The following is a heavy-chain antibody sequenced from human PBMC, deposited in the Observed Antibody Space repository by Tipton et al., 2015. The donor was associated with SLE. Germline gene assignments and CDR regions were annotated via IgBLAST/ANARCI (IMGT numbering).Heavy chain of an antibody. CDR1: GGSISSYY. J-gene: IGHJ3*02. V-gene: IGHV4-59*08. CDR2: IYYSGST. D-gene: IGHD2-21*01. Sequence: TLSLTCTVSGGSISSYYWSWIRQPPGKGLEWIGYIYYSGSTNYNPSLKSRVTISVDTSKNHFSLKLSSVTAADTAVYYCARYRVCGGDCYYAFDIWGQGTMVTVSS. CDR3: ARYRVCGGDCYYAFDI.